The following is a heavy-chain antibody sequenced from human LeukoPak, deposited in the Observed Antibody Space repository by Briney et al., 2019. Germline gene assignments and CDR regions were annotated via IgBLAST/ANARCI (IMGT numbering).Heavy chain of an antibody. CDR2: IWQDGSEQ. Sequence: PGGSLRLSCAASGFTFSNYWMTWVRQAPGKGLEWVATIWQDGSEQYYEDSVKGRFTISRDNAKNSLYLQMDSLRAEDTAVYYCARGRGSWYGVYFDYWGQGTLVTVSS. CDR3: ARGRGSWYGVYFDY. J-gene: IGHJ4*02. V-gene: IGHV3-7*01. CDR1: GFTFSNYW. D-gene: IGHD6-13*01.